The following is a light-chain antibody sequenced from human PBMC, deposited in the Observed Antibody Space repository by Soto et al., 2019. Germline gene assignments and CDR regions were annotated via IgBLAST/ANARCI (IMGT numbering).Light chain of an antibody. CDR2: DAS. V-gene: IGKV1-5*01. Sequence: DIQMTQSPSTLSASVGDRVTITCRASQTISGWLAWYQQKPGRAPQLLIYDASNLQGGVPSRFSGRESGAEFILTIDSLQPDDVATYYCQQYKSSYTFGQGNKVEIK. CDR3: QQYKSSYT. CDR1: QTISGW. J-gene: IGKJ2*01.